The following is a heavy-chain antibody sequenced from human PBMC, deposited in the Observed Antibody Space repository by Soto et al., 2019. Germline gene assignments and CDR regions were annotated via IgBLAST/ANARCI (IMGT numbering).Heavy chain of an antibody. Sequence: EVQLVETGGGLIQPGGSLRLSCAASGFTVSSNYMSWVRQAPGKGLEWVSVIYSGGSTYYADSVKGRFTISRDNSKNTLYLQMNSLRAEDTAVYYCARDPVGATDMDVCGQGTTVTVSS. J-gene: IGHJ6*02. D-gene: IGHD1-26*01. CDR2: IYSGGST. V-gene: IGHV3-53*02. CDR3: ARDPVGATDMDV. CDR1: GFTVSSNY.